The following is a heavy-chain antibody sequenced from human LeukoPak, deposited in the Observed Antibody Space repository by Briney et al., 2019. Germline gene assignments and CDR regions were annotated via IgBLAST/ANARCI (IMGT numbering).Heavy chain of an antibody. J-gene: IGHJ4*02. CDR2: INPNSGGT. D-gene: IGHD3-22*01. V-gene: IGHV1-2*02. Sequence: ASVKVPCKASGYTFTGYYMHWVRQAPGQGLEWMGWINPNSGGTNYAQKFQGRVTMTRDTSISTAYMELSRLRSDDTAVYYCDRDIRTRYDSSGYSFYYWGQGTLVTVSS. CDR3: DRDIRTRYDSSGYSFYY. CDR1: GYTFTGYY.